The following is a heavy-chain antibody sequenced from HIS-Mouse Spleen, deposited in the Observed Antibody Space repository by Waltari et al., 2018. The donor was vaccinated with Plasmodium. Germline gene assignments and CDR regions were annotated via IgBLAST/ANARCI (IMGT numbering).Heavy chain of an antibody. V-gene: IGHV3-9*01. CDR1: GFTFDDYA. Sequence: EVQLVESGGGLVQPGRSLRLSCAASGFTFDDYAMHWVRQAPGKGLGGVSGISWNRGSIGYADSVKGRFTISRDNAKNSLYLQMNSLRAEDTALYYCAKARGSSSAFDIWGQGTMVTVSS. CDR3: AKARGSSSAFDI. J-gene: IGHJ3*02. CDR2: ISWNRGSI. D-gene: IGHD6-6*01.